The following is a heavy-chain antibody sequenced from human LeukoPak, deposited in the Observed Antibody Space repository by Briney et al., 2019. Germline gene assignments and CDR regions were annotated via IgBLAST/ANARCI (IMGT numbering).Heavy chain of an antibody. Sequence: SETLSLTCSVSGGSISSYYWSWIRQPPGKGLELIGYIYYSGSTNYNPSLKSRVTISVDTSKNQFSLKLSSVTAADTAVYYCARNPRWYYDSSGYYQKDYYYYYMDVWGKGTTVTVSS. V-gene: IGHV4-59*01. CDR3: ARNPRWYYDSSGYYQKDYYYYYMDV. J-gene: IGHJ6*03. D-gene: IGHD3-22*01. CDR2: IYYSGST. CDR1: GGSISSYY.